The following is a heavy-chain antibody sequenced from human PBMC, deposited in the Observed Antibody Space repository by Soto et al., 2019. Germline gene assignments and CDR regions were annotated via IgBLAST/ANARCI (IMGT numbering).Heavy chain of an antibody. D-gene: IGHD5-12*01. CDR1: GFTLSNYL. V-gene: IGHV3-74*01. J-gene: IGHJ5*02. CDR2: IDSDGSTT. CDR3: ARAIRGYTYP. Sequence: GGSLRLSCAASGFTLSNYLMHWVRQAPGKGLVWVSRIDSDGSTTTYADSVKGRFTISRDNAKNTLYLQMNSLRAEDTAVYYCARAIRGYTYPWGQGTLVTVSS.